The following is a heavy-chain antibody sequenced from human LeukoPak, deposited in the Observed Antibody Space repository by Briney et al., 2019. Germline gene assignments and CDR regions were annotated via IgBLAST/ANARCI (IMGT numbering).Heavy chain of an antibody. CDR2: INPDGSEK. J-gene: IGHJ4*02. D-gene: IGHD3-3*01. CDR3: ARAVSSGYYNLYFDY. Sequence: GGSLRLSCADSGFTFSSYWMHWVRQAPGKGLEWVANINPDGSEKYYADSVKGRFAISRDNAENSLYLQMNSLRAEDTAVYYCARAVSSGYYNLYFDYWGQGTLVTVSS. V-gene: IGHV3-7*04. CDR1: GFTFSSYW.